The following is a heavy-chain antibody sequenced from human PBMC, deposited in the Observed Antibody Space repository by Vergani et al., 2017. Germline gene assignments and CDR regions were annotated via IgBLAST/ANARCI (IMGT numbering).Heavy chain of an antibody. V-gene: IGHV4-34*02. CDR3: AVRPRVNLVGEQIVTKRTFDY. CDR1: GESFSSFY. D-gene: IGHD2-8*02. Sequence: QVQLQQWGAGVVKPSGTLSLTCAVFGESFSSFYWSWIRQPPAKGLEWIGEINNDGHTNYNPSLVSRVTVSRDTAKNQFSLNLMSVTAADTAMYYCAVRPRVNLVGEQIVTKRTFDYWSQGSLVTVSS. J-gene: IGHJ4*02. CDR2: INNDGHT.